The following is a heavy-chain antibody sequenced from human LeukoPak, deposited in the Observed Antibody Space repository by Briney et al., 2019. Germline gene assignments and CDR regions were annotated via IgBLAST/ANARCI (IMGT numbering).Heavy chain of an antibody. D-gene: IGHD2-15*01. CDR3: ARLGYCSGITCYNAFDI. CDR2: IYPGDSDT. J-gene: IGHJ3*02. Sequence: GSLKISCKGSGYSLTSYWIAWVRQMPGEDLEYMGIIYPGDSDTRYSPSFQGQVTISADTSINTAYLQWSSLKASDTAIYYCARLGYCSGITCYNAFDIWGQGTMVTVSS. CDR1: GYSLTSYW. V-gene: IGHV5-51*01.